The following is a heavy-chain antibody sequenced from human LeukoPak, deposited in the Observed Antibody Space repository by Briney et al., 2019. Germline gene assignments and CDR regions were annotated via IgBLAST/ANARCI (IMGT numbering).Heavy chain of an antibody. CDR1: GGSIRSGDFY. J-gene: IGHJ5*02. CDR3: AREGYYGSGSYFP. CDR2: IYYSGST. V-gene: IGHV4-30-4*01. D-gene: IGHD3-10*01. Sequence: SETLSLTCTVSGGSIRSGDFYWSWIRQPPGKGLEWIGYIYYSGSTNYNPSLKNRLTISVDTSKNQFSLKLSSVTAANTAVYYCAREGYYGSGSYFPWGQGTLVTVSS.